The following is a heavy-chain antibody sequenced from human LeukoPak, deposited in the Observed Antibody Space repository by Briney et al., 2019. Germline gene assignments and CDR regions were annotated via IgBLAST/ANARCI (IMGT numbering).Heavy chain of an antibody. CDR3: ARGRNNYGGNSEIEY. CDR2: INPNNGAT. D-gene: IGHD4-23*01. V-gene: IGHV1-2*02. Sequence: ASVKVSCKASGYTFTGYYIHWVRQAPGQGLEWMGWINPNNGATNYAQKFQGRVTVTRDTSISTAYMELSSLRSEDTAVYYCARGRNNYGGNSEIEYWGQGTLVTVSS. J-gene: IGHJ4*02. CDR1: GYTFTGYY.